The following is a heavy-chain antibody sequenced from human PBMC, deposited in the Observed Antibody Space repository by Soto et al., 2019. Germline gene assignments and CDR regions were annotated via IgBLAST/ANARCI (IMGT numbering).Heavy chain of an antibody. CDR1: GYTFTGYY. J-gene: IGHJ3*02. D-gene: IGHD2-15*01. V-gene: IGHV1-2*04. CDR3: ARSKYCSGGSCPSPAFDI. Sequence: QVQLVQSGAEVKKPGASVKVSCKASGYTFTGYYMHWVRQAPGPGLEWMGCINPNSGGTNYAQKFQGCVTMTRDTSISTAYMELSRLRSDDTAVYYCARSKYCSGGSCPSPAFDIWGQGTIVTVSS. CDR2: INPNSGGT.